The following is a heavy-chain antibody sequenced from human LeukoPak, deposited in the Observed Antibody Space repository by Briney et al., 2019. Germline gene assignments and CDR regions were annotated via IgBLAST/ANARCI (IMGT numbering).Heavy chain of an antibody. D-gene: IGHD3-22*01. CDR2: ISWNSGSI. V-gene: IGHV3-9*01. CDR3: AKAQTYYYDSSGYGWFDP. Sequence: GRSLRLSCAASGFTFDDYAMHWVRHAPGKGLEWVSGISWNSGSIGYADSVKGRFTISRDNAKNSLYLQMNSLRAEDTALYYCAKAQTYYYDSSGYGWFDPWGQGTLVTVSS. CDR1: GFTFDDYA. J-gene: IGHJ5*02.